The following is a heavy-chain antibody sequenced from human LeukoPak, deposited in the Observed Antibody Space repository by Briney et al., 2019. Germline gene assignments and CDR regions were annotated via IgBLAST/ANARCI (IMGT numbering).Heavy chain of an antibody. V-gene: IGHV3-9*01. J-gene: IGHJ4*02. Sequence: GWSLRLSCAASGFTFDDYAMHGVRQAPGKGLEWVSGISWNSGSIGYADSVKGRFTISRDNAKNSLYLQMNSLRAEDTALYYCAKDTTYYYGSGSYSDYWGQGTLVTVSS. CDR2: ISWNSGSI. CDR1: GFTFDDYA. CDR3: AKDTTYYYGSGSYSDY. D-gene: IGHD3-10*01.